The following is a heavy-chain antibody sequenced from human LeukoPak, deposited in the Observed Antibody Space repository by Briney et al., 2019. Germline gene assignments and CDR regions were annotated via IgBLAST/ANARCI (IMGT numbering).Heavy chain of an antibody. V-gene: IGHV4-34*01. D-gene: IGHD2-15*01. CDR1: GGSFSGYY. J-gene: IGHJ4*02. CDR3: ARGEFEYCSGGSCYYSY. Sequence: KSSETLSLTCAVYGGSFSGYYWSWTRQPPGKGLEWIGEINHSGSTNYNPSLKSRVTISVDTSKNQFSLKLSSVTAADTAVYYCARGEFEYCSGGSCYYSYWGQGTLVTVSS. CDR2: INHSGST.